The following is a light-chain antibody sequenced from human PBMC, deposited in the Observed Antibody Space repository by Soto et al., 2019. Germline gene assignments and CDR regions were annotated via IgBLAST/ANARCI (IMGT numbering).Light chain of an antibody. V-gene: IGLV2-14*01. J-gene: IGLJ2*01. Sequence: QSALTQPRSVSGSPGQSVTISCTGTSSDVGGYNYVSWYQQYPGKAPKLMIYDVSNRPSGVSNRFSGSKSGNTASLTISGLQAEDEADYYCSSYTGSSTLVFGGGTQLTVL. CDR1: SSDVGGYNY. CDR2: DVS. CDR3: SSYTGSSTLV.